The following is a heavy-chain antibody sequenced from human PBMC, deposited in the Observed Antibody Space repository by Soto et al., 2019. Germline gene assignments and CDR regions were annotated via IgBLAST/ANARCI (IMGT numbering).Heavy chain of an antibody. CDR1: GFTFGSYA. D-gene: IGHD6-13*01. CDR2: IGAGYGT. CDR3: ATPYSSSWFSPFDY. Sequence: EVQLLESGGGLVQPGGSLRLSCAASGFTFGSYAMSWVRQAPGKGLEWVSSIGAGYGTYYAASVKGRFNISRDNSKNTLYLQMNSLRAEDTAIYYCATPYSSSWFSPFDYWGQGSLVTVSS. V-gene: IGHV3-23*01. J-gene: IGHJ4*02.